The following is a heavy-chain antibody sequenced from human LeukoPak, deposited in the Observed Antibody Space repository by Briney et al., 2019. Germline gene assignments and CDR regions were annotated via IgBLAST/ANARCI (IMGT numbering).Heavy chain of an antibody. D-gene: IGHD2-15*01. J-gene: IGHJ5*02. CDR1: GYSCTSYW. CDR3: ARHNLGYCSGGSCYSPWFDP. V-gene: IGHV5-51*01. Sequence: GESLKISCKGSGYSCTSYWIGWVRQMRGKGVECMGIIYPGDSDTTYSPSLQDTVTISADKSIRTAYLKWSSLKASDTAMYYCARHNLGYCSGGSCYSPWFDPWGQGTLVTVSS. CDR2: IYPGDSDT.